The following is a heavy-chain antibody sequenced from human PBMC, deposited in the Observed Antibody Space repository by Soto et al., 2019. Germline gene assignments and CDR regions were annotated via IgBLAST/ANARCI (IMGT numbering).Heavy chain of an antibody. D-gene: IGHD2-15*01. CDR2: INHSGST. Sequence: SETLSLTCAVYGGSFSGYYWSWIRQPPGKGLEWIGEINHSGSTNYNPSLKSRVTISLDTSKNQFSLKLSSVTAADTAVYYCARRRAATYHYYYYYGMDVWGQGTTVTVS. CDR3: ARRRAATYHYYYYYGMDV. J-gene: IGHJ6*02. CDR1: GGSFSGYY. V-gene: IGHV4-34*01.